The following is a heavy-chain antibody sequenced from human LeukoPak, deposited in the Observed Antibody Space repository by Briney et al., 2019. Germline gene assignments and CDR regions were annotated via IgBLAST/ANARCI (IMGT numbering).Heavy chain of an antibody. J-gene: IGHJ4*02. CDR1: GYTFTGYY. D-gene: IGHD4-23*01. V-gene: IGHV1-2*02. Sequence: GASVKVSCKASGYTFTGYYMHWVRQAPGQGLEWMGWINPNSGGTNYAQKFQGRVTMTRNTSISTAYMELSSLRSEDTAVYYCARSNSGWAGWELDYWGQGTLVTVSS. CDR3: ARSNSGWAGWELDY. CDR2: INPNSGGT.